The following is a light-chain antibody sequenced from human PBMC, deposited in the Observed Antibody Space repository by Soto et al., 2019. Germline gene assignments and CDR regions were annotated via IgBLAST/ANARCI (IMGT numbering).Light chain of an antibody. V-gene: IGKV1D-12*01. CDR2: AAS. J-gene: IGKJ2*01. CDR3: QQGTALMYT. CDR1: QDIRTY. Sequence: DIQVTQSPSSLSASVGDRVTITCRASQDIRTYLAWYQQKPGKAPKLLIFAASTLQSGIPPRFIGSGSGTDFTLTISNLQPDDFATYYCQQGTALMYTFGQGTKLEIK.